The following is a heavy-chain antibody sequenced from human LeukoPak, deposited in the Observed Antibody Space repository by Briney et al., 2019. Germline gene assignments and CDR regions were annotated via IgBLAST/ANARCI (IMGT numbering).Heavy chain of an antibody. J-gene: IGHJ4*02. Sequence: GGSLRLSCAASGFTFSSYAMSWVRQAPGEGLEWVSAISGSGGSTYYADSVKGRFTISRDNTKNTLYLQMNSLRAEDTAVYYCAKDKAEMVRAYFDYWGQGTLVTVSS. CDR1: GFTFSSYA. V-gene: IGHV3-23*01. D-gene: IGHD3-10*01. CDR3: AKDKAEMVRAYFDY. CDR2: ISGSGGST.